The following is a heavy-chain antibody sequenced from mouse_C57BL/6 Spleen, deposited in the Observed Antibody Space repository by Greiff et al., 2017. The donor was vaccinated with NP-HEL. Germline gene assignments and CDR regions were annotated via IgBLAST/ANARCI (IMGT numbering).Heavy chain of an antibody. CDR3: ARDRGFITTVSGAWFAY. V-gene: IGHV5-4*01. D-gene: IGHD1-1*01. CDR2: ISDGGSYT. J-gene: IGHJ3*01. CDR1: GFTFSSYA. Sequence: EVKLVESGGGLVKPGGSLKLSCAASGFTFSSYAMSWVRQTPEKRLEWVATISDGGSYTYYPDNVKGRFTISRDNAKNNLYLQMSHLKSEDTAMYYCARDRGFITTVSGAWFAYWGQGTLVTVSA.